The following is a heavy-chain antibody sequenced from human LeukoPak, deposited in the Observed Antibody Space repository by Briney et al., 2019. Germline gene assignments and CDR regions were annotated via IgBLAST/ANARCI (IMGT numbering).Heavy chain of an antibody. CDR3: ATGGPLDYYDSTGSH. D-gene: IGHD3-22*01. V-gene: IGHV3-23*01. CDR1: GFTLSTYA. J-gene: IGHJ4*02. CDR2: ISGSADST. Sequence: GGSLRLSCAASGFTLSTYAMSWVRQAPGKGLEWVSPISGSADSTYYADSVKGRFTVSRDNSKNTLYLQMNSLRAEDTAIYYCATGGPLDYYDSTGSHWGQGTLVTVSS.